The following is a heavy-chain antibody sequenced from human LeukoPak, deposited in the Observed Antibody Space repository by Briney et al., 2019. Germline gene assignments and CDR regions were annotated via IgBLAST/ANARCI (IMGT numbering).Heavy chain of an antibody. J-gene: IGHJ6*03. D-gene: IGHD2-15*01. Sequence: PSETLSLTCTVSGGSISDYYWTWIRQPPGKGLEWIGRIYTSGSTNYNPSLKSRVTISVDTSKNQFSLKLSSVTAADTAVYYCARGVPGMVVAATRYYYYYYMDVWGKGTTVTVSS. CDR3: ARGVPGMVVAATRYYYYYYMDV. CDR1: GGSISDYY. V-gene: IGHV4-4*07. CDR2: IYTSGST.